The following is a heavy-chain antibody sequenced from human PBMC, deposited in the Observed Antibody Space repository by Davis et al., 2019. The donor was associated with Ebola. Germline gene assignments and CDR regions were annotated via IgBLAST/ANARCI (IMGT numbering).Heavy chain of an antibody. CDR3: ARSYSNYANWFDP. Sequence: PGGSLRLSCAASGFTFSTYWMSWVRQAPGEGLEWVANIKQDGSEKYYVDSVKGRFTISRDNAKNSLYLQMNSLRAEDTAVYYCARSYSNYANWFDPWGQGTLVTVSS. V-gene: IGHV3-7*01. CDR2: IKQDGSEK. D-gene: IGHD4-11*01. J-gene: IGHJ5*02. CDR1: GFTFSTYW.